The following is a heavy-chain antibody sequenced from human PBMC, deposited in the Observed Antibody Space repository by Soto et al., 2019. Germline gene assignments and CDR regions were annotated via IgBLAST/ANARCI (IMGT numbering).Heavy chain of an antibody. Sequence: QVQLQQSGPGLVKPSQTLSLTCAISGDSVSTNSATWDWFRQSPSIGLEWLGRTYYRSTLYYDSAVSVKGRIIISPDTTTNQFSLQLNSVTPDDTAVYDCARLIGNSWLDSWGQGTLFTVSS. CDR1: GDSVSTNSAT. D-gene: IGHD2-8*01. V-gene: IGHV6-1*01. CDR3: ARLIGNSWLDS. J-gene: IGHJ5*01. CDR2: TYYRSTLYY.